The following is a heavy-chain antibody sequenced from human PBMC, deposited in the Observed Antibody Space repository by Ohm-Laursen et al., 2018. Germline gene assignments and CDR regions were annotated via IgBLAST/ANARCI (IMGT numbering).Heavy chain of an antibody. V-gene: IGHV1-2*02. CDR1: GYSFTEYS. CDR2: INPNTGAT. CDR3: AREPYGDSIDY. J-gene: IGHJ4*02. Sequence: SVKVSCKASGYSFTEYSMHWVRQAPGQGLEWMGWINPNTGATDYVQKFQGRVTLTRDTSISTAYMELSSLRSDDTAVYYCAREPYGDSIDYWGQGTLVTVSS. D-gene: IGHD4-17*01.